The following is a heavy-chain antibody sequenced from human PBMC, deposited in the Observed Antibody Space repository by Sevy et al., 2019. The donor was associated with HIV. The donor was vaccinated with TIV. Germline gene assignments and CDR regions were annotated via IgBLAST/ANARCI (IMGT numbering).Heavy chain of an antibody. CDR1: GFTFSSYS. CDR3: AREGRRVVLLFYGLDV. Sequence: GGSLRLSCAASGFTFSSYSLHWVRQAPGKGLEWVAVTSYDGSAKYYADSVKGRFTISRDNSKNTLYLRMSSLSAEDTAVYYCAREGRRVVLLFYGLDVWGQGTTVTVSS. D-gene: IGHD2-15*01. J-gene: IGHJ6*02. V-gene: IGHV3-30-3*01. CDR2: TSYDGSAK.